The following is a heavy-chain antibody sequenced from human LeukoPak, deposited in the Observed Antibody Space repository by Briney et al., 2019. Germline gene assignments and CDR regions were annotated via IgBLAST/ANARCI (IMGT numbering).Heavy chain of an antibody. V-gene: IGHV3-23*01. J-gene: IGHJ4*02. Sequence: GGSLRPSCAASGFTFSSYVMNWVRQPPGKGLEWVSAITGSGGSTHYADSVKGRFTISRDSSKNTLYLQMNNLRAEDTAVYYCAKDRLDWGFSFDFWGQGTLVTVCS. CDR1: GFTFSSYV. D-gene: IGHD3-9*01. CDR2: ITGSGGST. CDR3: AKDRLDWGFSFDF.